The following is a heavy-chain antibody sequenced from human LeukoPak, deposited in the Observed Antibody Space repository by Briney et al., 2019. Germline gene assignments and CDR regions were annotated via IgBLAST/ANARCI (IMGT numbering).Heavy chain of an antibody. CDR2: INPNSGGT. V-gene: IGHV1-2*04. CDR1: GYTFTGYY. CDR3: ARVRSYYYYYGMDV. J-gene: IGHJ6*02. Sequence: ASVKVSCKASGYTFTGYYMHWVRQAPGQGLEWMGWINPNSGGTNYAQKFQGWVTMTRDTSISTAYMELSRLRSDDTAVYYCARVRSYYYYYGMDVWGQGTTVTVSS.